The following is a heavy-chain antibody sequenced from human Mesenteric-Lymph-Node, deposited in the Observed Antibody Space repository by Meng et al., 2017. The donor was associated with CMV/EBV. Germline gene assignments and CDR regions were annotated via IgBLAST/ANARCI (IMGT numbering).Heavy chain of an antibody. CDR1: WCSATSGAYH. V-gene: IGHV4-61*08. J-gene: IGHJ4*02. D-gene: IGHD2/OR15-2a*01. Sequence: VPLHESGPGLVKPSETLSLTGLVSWCSATSGAYHWSWIRQSPGKGLEWIGYIYGTGITSYNPSLKSRVTIFLETSKNQFSLKLNSVTTADTAVYYCAKSRSSTPGIVDDWGQGTLVTVSS. CDR3: AKSRSSTPGIVDD. CDR2: IYGTGIT.